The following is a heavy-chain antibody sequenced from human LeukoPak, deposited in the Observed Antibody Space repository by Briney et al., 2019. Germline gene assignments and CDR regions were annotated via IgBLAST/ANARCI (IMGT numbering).Heavy chain of an antibody. CDR3: ARDGSPKLAALAY. CDR1: GFTFSSYW. CDR2: IKQDGSEK. Sequence: PGGSLRLSCAASGFTFSSYWMSWVRQAPGKGLEWVANIKQDGSEKYYVDSVKGRFTISRDNAKNSLYLQMNSLRAEDTAVYYCARDGSPKLAALAYWGQGTLVTVSS. J-gene: IGHJ4*02. V-gene: IGHV3-7*01. D-gene: IGHD3-3*02.